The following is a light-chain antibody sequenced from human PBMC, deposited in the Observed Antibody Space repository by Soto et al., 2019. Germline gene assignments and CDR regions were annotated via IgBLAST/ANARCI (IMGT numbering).Light chain of an antibody. CDR2: EVT. J-gene: IGLJ1*01. V-gene: IGLV2-23*02. CDR3: RSYADSSPYI. CDR1: SSDVGSYNL. Sequence: QSVLTQPASVSGSPGQSITISCTGTSSDVGSYNLVSWYRQHPGKAPKLMIYEVTKRPSGVSNRFSGSKSGNTASLTIFGLQAEDEADYYCRSYADSSPYIFGTGTKVTVL.